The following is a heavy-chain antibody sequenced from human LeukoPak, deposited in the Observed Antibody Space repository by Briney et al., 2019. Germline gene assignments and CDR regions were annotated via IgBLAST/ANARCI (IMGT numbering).Heavy chain of an antibody. CDR3: TRGNMAPGSFYDMDV. D-gene: IGHD2/OR15-2a*01. J-gene: IGHJ6*02. CDR2: INQSGST. V-gene: IGHV4-34*01. CDR1: GGSFGAHS. Sequence: SQTLSLTCAIYGGSFGAHSWTWIRQPPGKGLEWVGEINQSGSTNYSPSLKSRVIISVDTSKNQFSVRLRSVTAADTAVYYCTRGNMAPGSFYDMDVWGQGTMVT.